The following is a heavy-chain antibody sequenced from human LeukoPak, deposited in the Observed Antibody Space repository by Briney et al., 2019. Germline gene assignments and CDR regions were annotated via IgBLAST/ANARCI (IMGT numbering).Heavy chain of an antibody. CDR3: AKGLRYSDWRPE. V-gene: IGHV1-8*01. J-gene: IGHJ4*02. CDR1: GYTFTSYD. Sequence: GASVKVSCKASGYTFTSYDINWVRQATGQGLEWMGWMNPNSGNTGYAQKFQGRVTMTRNTSISTAYMELSSLRSEDTAVYYCAKGLRYSDWRPEWGQGTLVTVSS. CDR2: MNPNSGNT. D-gene: IGHD3-9*01.